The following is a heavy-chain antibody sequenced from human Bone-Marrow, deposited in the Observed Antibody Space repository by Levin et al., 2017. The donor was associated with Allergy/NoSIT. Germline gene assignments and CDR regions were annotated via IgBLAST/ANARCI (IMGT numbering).Heavy chain of an antibody. V-gene: IGHV3-48*01. J-gene: IGHJ4*02. CDR3: ARGGYNHVFDY. CDR1: GFNFNTYS. Sequence: PGGSLRLSCAASGFNFNTYSMNWVRQVPGKGLEWISLISGSGSTIYYADSVKGRFTISRDNAKNSLSLQMNSLKAEDTAVYYCARGGYNHVFDYWGQGTLVTVS. CDR2: ISGSGSTI. D-gene: IGHD5-24*01.